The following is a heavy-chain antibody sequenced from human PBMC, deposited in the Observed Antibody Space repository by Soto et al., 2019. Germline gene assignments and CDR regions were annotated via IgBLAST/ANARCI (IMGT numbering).Heavy chain of an antibody. Sequence: QLLQSGGGLVQPGGSLTLSCAASGLTFGTTDMSWVRQAPGEGLEWVSTIDGSGGITYYADSVKGRFTISRDNSSNSVYLQMNSLRGDDTALYYCVKNSGWFNTWGQGALVTVSS. J-gene: IGHJ5*02. CDR1: GLTFGTTD. V-gene: IGHV3-23*01. CDR3: VKNSGWFNT. CDR2: IDGSGGIT. D-gene: IGHD3-10*01.